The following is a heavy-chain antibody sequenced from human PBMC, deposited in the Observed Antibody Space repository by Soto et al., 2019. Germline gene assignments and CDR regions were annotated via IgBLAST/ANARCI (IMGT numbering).Heavy chain of an antibody. J-gene: IGHJ4*02. CDR1: GFTFSSYA. V-gene: IGHV3-30-3*01. Sequence: QVQLVESGGGVVQPGRSLRLSCAASGFTFSSYAMHWVRQAPGKGLEWVAVISYDGSNKYYADSVKGRFTISRDNSKNTLSLQMNSLRAEDRAVYCCAREMGDGYYFDSSGYANLDYWGQGTLVTVSS. CDR3: AREMGDGYYFDSSGYANLDY. CDR2: ISYDGSNK. D-gene: IGHD3-22*01.